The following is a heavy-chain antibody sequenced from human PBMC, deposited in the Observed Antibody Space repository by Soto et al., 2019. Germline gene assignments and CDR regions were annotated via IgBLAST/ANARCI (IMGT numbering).Heavy chain of an antibody. D-gene: IGHD2-2*01. V-gene: IGHV1-69*02. J-gene: IGHJ5*02. CDR3: ARSVVVPAAMFWFDP. CDR1: GGTFSSYT. Sequence: SVKVSCKASGGTFSSYTISWVRQAPGQGLEWMGRIIPILGIANYAQKFQGRVTITADKSTSTAYMELSSLRSEDTAVYYCARSVVVPAAMFWFDPWGQGTLVTVPQ. CDR2: IIPILGIA.